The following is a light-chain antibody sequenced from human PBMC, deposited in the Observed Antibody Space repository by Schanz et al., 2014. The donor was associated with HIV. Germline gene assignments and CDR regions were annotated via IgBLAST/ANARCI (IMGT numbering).Light chain of an antibody. CDR2: AAS. J-gene: IGKJ4*01. CDR3: QQYGSSPLT. V-gene: IGKV3-20*01. CDR1: QSVSSNY. Sequence: EIVLTQSPGTLSLSPGERATLSCRASQSVSSNYLAWYQQKPSQAPRLLIYAASSRATGIPDRFSGSGSGTDFTLIISRLEPEDFAVYYCQQYGSSPLTFGGGTKVDIK.